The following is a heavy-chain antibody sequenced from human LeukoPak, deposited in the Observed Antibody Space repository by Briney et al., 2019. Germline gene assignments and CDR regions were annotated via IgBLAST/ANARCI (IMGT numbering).Heavy chain of an antibody. CDR3: ARFVIQGAFDI. V-gene: IGHV3-7*01. Sequence: GSLRLSCAASGFSFSSYWMSWVRQAPGKGLEWVANIKQDGSEKYYVDSVKGRFTISRDNAKNSLYLQMNSLRAEDTAVYYCARFVIQGAFDIWGQGTMVTVSS. J-gene: IGHJ3*02. CDR1: GFSFSSYW. CDR2: IKQDGSEK. D-gene: IGHD2/OR15-2a*01.